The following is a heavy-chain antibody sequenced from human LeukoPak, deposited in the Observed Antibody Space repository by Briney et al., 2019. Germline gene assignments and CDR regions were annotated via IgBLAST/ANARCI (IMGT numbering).Heavy chain of an antibody. J-gene: IGHJ4*02. CDR1: GFTFYDYA. CDR3: AKSSGARGYFEDFDY. V-gene: IGHV3-9*01. D-gene: IGHD3-22*01. Sequence: GRSLRLSCAASGFTFYDYAMHWGRHAPGKGLEWVSGISWNSGSIGYADSVKGRFTISRDNAKNSLYLQMNSLRAEDTALYYCAKSSGARGYFEDFDYWGQGTLVTVSS. CDR2: ISWNSGSI.